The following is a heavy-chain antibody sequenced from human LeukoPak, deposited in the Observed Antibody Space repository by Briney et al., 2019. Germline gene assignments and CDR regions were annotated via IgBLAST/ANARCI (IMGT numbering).Heavy chain of an antibody. CDR2: IYYSGST. Sequence: SETLSLTCTVSGGSISSYYWSWIRQPPGKGLEWIGYIYYSGSTNYNPSLKSRVTISVDTSKNQFSLKLSSVTAAATAVYYCARGRRYYYDSSGYFTDYWGQGTLVTVSS. J-gene: IGHJ4*02. D-gene: IGHD3-22*01. V-gene: IGHV4-59*01. CDR1: GGSISSYY. CDR3: ARGRRYYYDSSGYFTDY.